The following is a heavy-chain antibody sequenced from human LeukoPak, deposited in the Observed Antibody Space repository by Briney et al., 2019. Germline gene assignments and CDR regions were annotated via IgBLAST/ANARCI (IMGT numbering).Heavy chain of an antibody. J-gene: IGHJ6*03. CDR3: ARRRITIFGVVPRHYYYYMDV. CDR2: IYTSGST. CDR1: GGSISSYY. Sequence: SETLSLTCTVSGGSISSYYWSWIRQPAGKGLEWIGRIYTSGSTNYNPSLKSRVTISVDKSKNQFSLKLSSVTAADTAVYYCARRRITIFGVVPRHYYYYMDVWGKGTTVTVSS. D-gene: IGHD3-3*01. V-gene: IGHV4-4*07.